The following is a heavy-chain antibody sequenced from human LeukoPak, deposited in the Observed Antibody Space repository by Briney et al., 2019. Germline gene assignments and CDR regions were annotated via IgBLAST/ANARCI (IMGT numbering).Heavy chain of an antibody. Sequence: ASVKVSFKASGCTFTSYGISVVRQAPGQGLEGMGLISPYNGNTNYSQKLQGRVTMTTYTPTITTYVELRSLRSDHRSVYVFGRSSSGSLDHSGQGNLVTVS. V-gene: IGHV1-18*01. D-gene: IGHD3-22*01. CDR1: GCTFTSYG. CDR3: GRSSSGSLDH. CDR2: ISPYNGNT. J-gene: IGHJ4*02.